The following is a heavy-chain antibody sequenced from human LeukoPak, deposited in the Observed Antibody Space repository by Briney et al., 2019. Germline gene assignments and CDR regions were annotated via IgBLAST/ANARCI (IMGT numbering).Heavy chain of an antibody. CDR3: AQINYYGSGSYIVAYGMDV. Sequence: GGSLRLSCAASGFTFSTYAMHWVRQAPGKGLEWVAVISYDGSNRYYADSVKGRFTISRDNSKNPYHLQMNSLRAEDTAVYYCAQINYYGSGSYIVAYGMDVWGQGTTVTVSS. J-gene: IGHJ6*02. V-gene: IGHV3-30-3*01. D-gene: IGHD3-10*01. CDR1: GFTFSTYA. CDR2: ISYDGSNR.